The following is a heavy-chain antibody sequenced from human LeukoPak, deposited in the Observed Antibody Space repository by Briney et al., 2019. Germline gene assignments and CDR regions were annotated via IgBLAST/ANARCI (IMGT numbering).Heavy chain of an antibody. CDR3: VRDLILVWTPGDDFDF. J-gene: IGHJ4*02. D-gene: IGHD3-16*01. CDR2: INEDATTI. V-gene: IGHV3-74*01. Sequence: PGGSLRLSCAASGFAFSAYWMHWVRQAPGKGLEWVSRINEDATTITYADSVKGRFIISRDNSKKSLYLQMNNLRAEDTAVYYFVRDLILVWTPGDDFDFWGQGTLVIVSS. CDR1: GFAFSAYW.